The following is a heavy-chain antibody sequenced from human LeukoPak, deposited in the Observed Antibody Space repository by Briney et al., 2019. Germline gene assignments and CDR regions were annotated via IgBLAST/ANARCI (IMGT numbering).Heavy chain of an antibody. D-gene: IGHD4-23*01. J-gene: IGHJ4*02. Sequence: SETLSLTCTVSGGSISSHYWSWIRQPAGKGLEWIGRIYSSGNTNYNPSLRSRVTMSLDASENQFSLKLSSVTAADTAMYYCARNSGDFWGQGTLVTVSS. CDR1: GGSISSHY. CDR3: ARNSGDF. CDR2: IYSSGNT. V-gene: IGHV4-4*07.